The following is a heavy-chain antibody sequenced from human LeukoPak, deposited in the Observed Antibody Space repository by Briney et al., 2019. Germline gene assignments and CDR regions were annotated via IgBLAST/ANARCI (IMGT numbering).Heavy chain of an antibody. CDR3: AKDSSGWYGPYYFDY. CDR1: GFTFSSYA. J-gene: IGHJ4*02. Sequence: PGGSLRLSCAASGFTFSSYAMSWVRQAPGKGLEWASAISGSGGSTYYADSVKGRFTISRDNSKNTLYLQMNSLRAEDTAVYYCAKDSSGWYGPYYFDYWGQGTLVTVSS. D-gene: IGHD6-19*01. V-gene: IGHV3-23*01. CDR2: ISGSGGST.